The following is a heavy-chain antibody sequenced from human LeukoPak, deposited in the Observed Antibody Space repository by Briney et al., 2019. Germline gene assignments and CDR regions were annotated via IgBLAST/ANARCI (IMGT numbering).Heavy chain of an antibody. CDR3: ARGPIFSFDP. V-gene: IGHV1-2*02. Sequence: GASVKVSCKASGYTLTGYYMHWVRQAPGQGLEWMGWINPNSGVTNYAQKFPGRVTMTRNTSISTAYMELSSLRSEDTAVYYCARGPIFSFDPWGQGTLVTVSS. CDR2: INPNSGVT. CDR1: GYTLTGYY. D-gene: IGHD3-9*01. J-gene: IGHJ5*02.